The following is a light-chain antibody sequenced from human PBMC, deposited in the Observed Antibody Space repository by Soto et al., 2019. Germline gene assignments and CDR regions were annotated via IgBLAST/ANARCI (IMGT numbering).Light chain of an antibody. CDR3: GTWDSSLSAYV. V-gene: IGLV1-51*01. J-gene: IGLJ1*01. Sequence: QSALTQPPSVSAAPGQKVTISCSGSSSNIGGNNYVSWYQQLPGTAPKLLIYDNNKRPSGIPDRFSGSKSGTSATLGITGLQTGDEADYYCGTWDSSLSAYVFGTGTKLTVL. CDR2: DNN. CDR1: SSNIGGNNY.